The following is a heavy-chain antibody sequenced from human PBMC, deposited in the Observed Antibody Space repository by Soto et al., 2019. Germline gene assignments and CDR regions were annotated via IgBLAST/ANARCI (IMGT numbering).Heavy chain of an antibody. V-gene: IGHV3-74*01. Sequence: HSKTASGLNCEDLWMHWVRKAPGKGLVWVSRINTDGSRTNYADSVKGRFTISRDNAKNTLYLQMDSLRAEDTAVYYCAKVATGSYNWFDPWGQGTLVTVSS. CDR3: AKVATGSYNWFDP. CDR2: INTDGSRT. CDR1: GLNCEDLW. D-gene: IGHD1-1*01. J-gene: IGHJ5*02.